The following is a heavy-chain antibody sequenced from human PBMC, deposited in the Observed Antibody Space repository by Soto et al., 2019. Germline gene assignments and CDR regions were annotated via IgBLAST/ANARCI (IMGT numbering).Heavy chain of an antibody. CDR2: ISEEGTNK. V-gene: IGHV3-30*03. CDR1: GFTFSSNI. Sequence: QVQLVESGGGVSSPGSSLSCSCPAPGFTFSSNISHWVPQPPGKGLEWVAAISEEGTNKNYADSVKGGFTISRDNSKNTLYLKMNSLSSEDTAVHHCAREVYYDFWSGFNTHPYYFDDWGQGTLVTVSS. J-gene: IGHJ4*02. CDR3: AREVYYDFWSGFNTHPYYFDD. D-gene: IGHD3-3*01.